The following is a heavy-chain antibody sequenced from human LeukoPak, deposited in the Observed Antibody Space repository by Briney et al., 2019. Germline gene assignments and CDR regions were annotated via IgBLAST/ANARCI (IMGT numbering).Heavy chain of an antibody. Sequence: SETLSLTCTVSGGSISRRTYYWGWIRQPPGKGLEWIGSIYYSGSTYYNPSLTSRVTISVDTSKNQFSLKLSSVTAADTAVYYCARALKVGYCTSISCQIERASYYYYYMDVWGKGTTVTVSS. CDR2: IYYSGST. CDR1: GGSISRRTYY. J-gene: IGHJ6*03. CDR3: ARALKVGYCTSISCQIERASYYYYYMDV. V-gene: IGHV4-39*07. D-gene: IGHD2-2*01.